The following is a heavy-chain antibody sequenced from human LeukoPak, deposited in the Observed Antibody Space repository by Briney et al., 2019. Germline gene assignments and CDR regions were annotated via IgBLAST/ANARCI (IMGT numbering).Heavy chain of an antibody. J-gene: IGHJ5*02. CDR1: GGSISSYY. Sequence: PSETLSLTCTVSGGSISSYYWSWIRQPPGKGLEWIGYIYYSGSTNYNPSLKSRVTISVDTSKNQFSLKLSSVTAADTAVYYCARKAIYSRANWFDPWGQGTLVTVSS. D-gene: IGHD2-15*01. CDR2: IYYSGST. CDR3: ARKAIYSRANWFDP. V-gene: IGHV4-59*01.